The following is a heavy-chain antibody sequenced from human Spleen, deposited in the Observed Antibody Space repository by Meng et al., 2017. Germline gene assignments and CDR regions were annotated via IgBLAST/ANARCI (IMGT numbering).Heavy chain of an antibody. D-gene: IGHD6-19*01. CDR1: RFTFSNYA. CDR3: AKDLTVSSVAGGEAFDI. CDR2: ISGSGRST. Sequence: GGSLRLSCAASRFTFSNYAMSWVRQAPGKGLEWVSSISGSGRSTYYADSVKGRFTISRDNSKNTLYLLMNSLRAEDTALYFCAKDLTVSSVAGGEAFDIWGQGTMVTVSS. J-gene: IGHJ3*02. V-gene: IGHV3-23*01.